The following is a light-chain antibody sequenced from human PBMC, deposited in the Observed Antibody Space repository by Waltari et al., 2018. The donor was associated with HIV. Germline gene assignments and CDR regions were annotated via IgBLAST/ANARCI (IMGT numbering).Light chain of an antibody. V-gene: IGLV1-44*01. Sequence: QSVLTQPPSASGTPGQRVTISCSGSSSNIGRNTVNWYQQLPGPAPKLLIYSNNQRPSGVPDRFSGSKSGTSASLAISGRQSEDEADYYCTAWDDGLSDPVFGGGTKLTVL. CDR1: SSNIGRNT. J-gene: IGLJ3*02. CDR3: TAWDDGLSDPV. CDR2: SNN.